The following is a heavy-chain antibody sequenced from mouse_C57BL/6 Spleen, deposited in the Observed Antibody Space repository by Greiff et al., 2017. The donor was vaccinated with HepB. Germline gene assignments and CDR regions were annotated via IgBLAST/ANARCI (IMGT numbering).Heavy chain of an antibody. Sequence: EVKLMESGGGLVKPGGSLKLSCAASGFTFSDYGMHWVRQAPEKGLEWVAYISSGSSTIYYADTVKGRFTISRDNAKNTLFLQMTSLRSEDTAMYYCARPLLWLRQDYYAMDYWGQGTSVTVSS. CDR2: ISSGSSTI. D-gene: IGHD2-9*01. CDR1: GFTFSDYG. CDR3: ARPLLWLRQDYYAMDY. V-gene: IGHV5-17*01. J-gene: IGHJ4*01.